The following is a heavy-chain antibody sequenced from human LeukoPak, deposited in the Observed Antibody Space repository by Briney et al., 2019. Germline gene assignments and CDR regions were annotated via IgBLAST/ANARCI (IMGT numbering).Heavy chain of an antibody. V-gene: IGHV4-39*01. Sequence: SETLSLTCSVSGASIRRSNFYWGWIRQPPGKGLEWIGNVYYNGNTYYNSSLRSRVTISVDTSNNQVSLNLRSVTAADTAVYYCARHHRSGWFDYWGQGTLVTVSS. CDR2: VYYNGNT. D-gene: IGHD6-19*01. J-gene: IGHJ4*02. CDR1: GASIRRSNFY. CDR3: ARHHRSGWFDY.